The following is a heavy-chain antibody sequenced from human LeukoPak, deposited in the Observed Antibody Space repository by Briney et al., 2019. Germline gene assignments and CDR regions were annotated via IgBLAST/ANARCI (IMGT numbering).Heavy chain of an antibody. Sequence: ATVKVSCKASGYTFTSYDINWVRQATGQGLEWMGWMNPNSGNTGYAQKFQGRVTITRNTSISTAYMELSSLRSEDTAVYYYARGILLWFGELKGFDPWGQGTLVTVSS. CDR1: GYTFTSYD. CDR2: MNPNSGNT. V-gene: IGHV1-8*03. D-gene: IGHD3-10*01. J-gene: IGHJ5*02. CDR3: ARGILLWFGELKGFDP.